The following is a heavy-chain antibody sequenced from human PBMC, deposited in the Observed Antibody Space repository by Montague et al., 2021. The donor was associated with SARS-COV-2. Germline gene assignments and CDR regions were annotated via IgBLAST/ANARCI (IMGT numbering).Heavy chain of an antibody. Sequence: TLSLTCTVSGGSISSGSYYWSWIRQPAGKGLEWIGRIYTSGSTNYNPSLKSRVTISVDTSKNQFSLKLSSVTAADTAVYYCAREGRTTDYDILTGYYYYYYMDVWGKGTMVTVSS. J-gene: IGHJ6*03. CDR3: AREGRTTDYDILTGYYYYYYMDV. V-gene: IGHV4-61*02. CDR2: IYTSGST. CDR1: GGSISSGSYY. D-gene: IGHD3-9*01.